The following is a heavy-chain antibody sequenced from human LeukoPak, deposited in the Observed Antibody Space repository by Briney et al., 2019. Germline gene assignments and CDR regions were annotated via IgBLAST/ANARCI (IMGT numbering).Heavy chain of an antibody. Sequence: GASVKVSCKASGGTFSSYAISWVRQAPGQGLEWMGGIIPIFGTANYAQKFQGRVTITADESTSTAYMELSSLRSEDTAVYYCARDLLDSGSYWGSNWFDPWGQGTLVTVSS. J-gene: IGHJ5*02. CDR1: GGTFSSYA. CDR3: ARDLLDSGSYWGSNWFDP. V-gene: IGHV1-69*13. D-gene: IGHD1-26*01. CDR2: IIPIFGTA.